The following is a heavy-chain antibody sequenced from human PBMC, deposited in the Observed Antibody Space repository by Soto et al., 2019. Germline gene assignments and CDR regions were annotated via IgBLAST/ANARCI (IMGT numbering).Heavy chain of an antibody. V-gene: IGHV3-15*07. Sequence: EVQLVESGGGLVQPGGSLRLSCVVSDFNFNNAWMNWVRQAPGKGLEWVGHIKSKVDGGTTDYAAPVKGRFIISRDDSEKTVYLQMNSLTIEDTAVYYCATPPGYWGSAPFDYWGQGTLVTVSS. CDR2: IKSKVDGGTT. CDR3: ATPPGYWGSAPFDY. CDR1: DFNFNNAW. J-gene: IGHJ4*02. D-gene: IGHD7-27*01.